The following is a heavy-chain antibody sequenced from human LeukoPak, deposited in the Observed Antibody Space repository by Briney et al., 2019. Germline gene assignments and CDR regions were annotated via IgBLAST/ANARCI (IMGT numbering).Heavy chain of an antibody. CDR2: MNPYSGIT. V-gene: IGHV1-8*01. CDR3: ARENVNRGSSWGYDYFGMDV. D-gene: IGHD6-13*01. J-gene: IGHJ6*02. Sequence: ASVNVSCKASGYTFTSSYDINWVRQAPGQGLEWMGWMNPYSGITGYPQKFQGRVTMTRDTSISTAYMELSSLTPEDTAVYFCARENVNRGSSWGYDYFGMDVWGQGTAVTVSS. CDR1: GYTFTSSYD.